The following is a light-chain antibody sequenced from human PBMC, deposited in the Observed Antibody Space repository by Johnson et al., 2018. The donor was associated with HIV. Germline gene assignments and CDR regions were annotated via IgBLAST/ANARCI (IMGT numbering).Light chain of an antibody. V-gene: IGLV1-51*01. CDR1: SSNIGNNY. CDR3: GGWDSSLSAGL. CDR2: DTY. J-gene: IGLJ1*01. Sequence: QSVLTQPPSVSAAPGQKVTISCSGSSSNIGNNYVSWYQQLPGTAPKLLIYDTYKRPSGIPDRFSGSKSGTSATLVITGLQTGYEAEYYCGGWDSSLSAGLFGTGTKVTVL.